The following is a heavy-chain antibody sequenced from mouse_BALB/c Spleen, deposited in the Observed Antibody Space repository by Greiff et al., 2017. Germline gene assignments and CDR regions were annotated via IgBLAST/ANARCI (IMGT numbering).Heavy chain of an antibody. CDR3: ARPRPHWYFDV. CDR1: GFNIKDTY. V-gene: IGHV14-3*02. CDR2: IDPANGNT. J-gene: IGHJ1*01. Sequence: VHVKQSGAELVKPGASVKLSCTASGFNIKDTYMHWVKQRPEQGLEWIGRIDPANGNTKYDPKFQGKATITADTSSNTAYLQLSSLTSEDTAVYYCARPRPHWYFDVWGAGTTVTVSS. D-gene: IGHD6-1*01.